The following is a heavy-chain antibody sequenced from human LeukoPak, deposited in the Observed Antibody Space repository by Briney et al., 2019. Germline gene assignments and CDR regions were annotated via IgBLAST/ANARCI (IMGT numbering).Heavy chain of an antibody. J-gene: IGHJ5*02. CDR2: INTNTGNP. CDR3: ARKGPYTSPRYDFWSGSILGIDHNWFDP. D-gene: IGHD3-3*01. CDR1: GYTFTSYA. Sequence: GASVKVSCKASGYTFTSYAMNWVRQAPGQGLEWMGWINTNTGNPTYAQGFTGRFVFSLDTSVSTAYLQISSLKAEDTAVYYCARKGPYTSPRYDFWSGSILGIDHNWFDPWGQGTLVTVSS. V-gene: IGHV7-4-1*02.